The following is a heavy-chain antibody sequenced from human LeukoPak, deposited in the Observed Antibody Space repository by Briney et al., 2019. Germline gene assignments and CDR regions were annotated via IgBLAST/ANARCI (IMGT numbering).Heavy chain of an antibody. CDR2: IIPILGIA. D-gene: IGHD6-13*01. J-gene: IGHJ5*02. Sequence: SVKVSCKASGGTFSSYTISWVRQAPGQGLEWMGRIIPILGIANYAQKFQGRVTITADKSTSTAYMELSSLRSEDTAVYYCARDLTIAAAGTNWFDPWGQGTLVTVSS. CDR1: GGTFSSYT. V-gene: IGHV1-69*04. CDR3: ARDLTIAAAGTNWFDP.